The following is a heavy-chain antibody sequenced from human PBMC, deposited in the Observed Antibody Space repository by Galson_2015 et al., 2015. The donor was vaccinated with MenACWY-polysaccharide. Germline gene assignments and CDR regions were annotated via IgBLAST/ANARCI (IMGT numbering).Heavy chain of an antibody. CDR2: ISGRGSHI. CDR3: VKTRLHLEWFFFDS. D-gene: IGHD3-3*01. V-gene: IGHV3-21*06. J-gene: IGHJ4*02. CDR1: GFTLRSYS. Sequence: SLRLSCAASGFTLRSYSMHWVRQAARQGLEWVSSISGRGSHIYYTASVKGRFTISRDNAKNSLFLQMNSLGVEDTAVYYCVKTRLHLEWFFFDSWGQGALVTVSS.